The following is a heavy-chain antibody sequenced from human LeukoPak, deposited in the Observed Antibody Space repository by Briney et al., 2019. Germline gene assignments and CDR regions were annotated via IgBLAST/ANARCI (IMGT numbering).Heavy chain of an antibody. CDR2: ISGSGGST. Sequence: GGSLRLSCAASGFTFSSYAMRWVRQAPGKGLEWVSAISGSGGSTYYADSVKGRFTISRDNSKNTLYLQMNSLRAEDTAVYYCAKVPRLYIDMDVWGKGTTVTVSS. CDR1: GFTFSSYA. J-gene: IGHJ6*03. V-gene: IGHV3-23*01. D-gene: IGHD1-14*01. CDR3: AKVPRLYIDMDV.